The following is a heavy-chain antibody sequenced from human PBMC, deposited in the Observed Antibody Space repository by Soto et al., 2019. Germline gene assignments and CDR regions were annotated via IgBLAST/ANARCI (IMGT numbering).Heavy chain of an antibody. Sequence: PSETLSLTCAVYGGSFSGYYWSWIRQPPGKGLEWMGEINHSGSTNYNPSLKSRVTISVDTSKNQFSLKLSSVTAADTAVYYGARFSLGRYRLIPSGFFDYWGQGTLATVSS. V-gene: IGHV4-34*01. J-gene: IGHJ4*02. CDR2: INHSGST. CDR3: ARFSLGRYRLIPSGFFDY. CDR1: GGSFSGYY. D-gene: IGHD3-16*02.